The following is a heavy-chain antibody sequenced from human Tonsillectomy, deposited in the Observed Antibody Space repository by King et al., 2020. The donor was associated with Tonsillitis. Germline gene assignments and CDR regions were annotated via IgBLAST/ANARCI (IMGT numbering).Heavy chain of an antibody. CDR3: ARDGDLGSLDY. J-gene: IGHJ4*02. CDR2: ISSSGSTI. V-gene: IGHV3-48*03. D-gene: IGHD2-21*01. Sequence: QLVQSGGGLVQPGGSLRLSCAASGFTFSSYEMNWVRQAPGKGLEWVSYISSSGSTIYYADSVKGRFTISRDNAKNSLYLQMNSLRAEDTAVDYCARDGDLGSLDYWGQGTLVTVSS. CDR1: GFTFSSYE.